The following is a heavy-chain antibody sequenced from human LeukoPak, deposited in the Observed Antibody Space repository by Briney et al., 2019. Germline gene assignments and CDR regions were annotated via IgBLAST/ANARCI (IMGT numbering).Heavy chain of an antibody. CDR1: GSFFDDYG. CDR2: IIWNGGSK. J-gene: IGHJ4*02. Sequence: PGRCLRLSCAASGSFFDDYGMSWVRHAPGKGLGWVSGIIWNGGSKGYAGSVKGRFTISRDKAKNSLYMQMNSLRAEDTALYYCARDRGYCSGGSCYADYWGQGTLVTVSS. CDR3: ARDRGYCSGGSCYADY. D-gene: IGHD2-15*01. V-gene: IGHV3-20*04.